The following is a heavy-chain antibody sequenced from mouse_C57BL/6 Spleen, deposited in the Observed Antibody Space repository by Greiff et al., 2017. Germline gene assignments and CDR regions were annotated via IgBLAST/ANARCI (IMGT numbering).Heavy chain of an antibody. V-gene: IGHV1-55*01. CDR2: IYPGSGST. CDR1: GYTFTSYW. D-gene: IGHD1-1*01. CDR3: ARPYGSSYDYYSMDY. Sequence: QVQLQQPGAELVKPGASVKMSCKASGYTFTSYWITWVKQRPGQGLEWIGDIYPGSGSTNYNEKFKSKATLTVDTSSSTAYMHVSRLTSENSAVYYGARPYGSSYDYYSMDYWGQGTSVTVSS. J-gene: IGHJ4*01.